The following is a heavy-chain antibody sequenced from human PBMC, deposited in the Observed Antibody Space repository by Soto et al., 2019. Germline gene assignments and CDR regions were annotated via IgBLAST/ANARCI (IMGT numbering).Heavy chain of an antibody. CDR2: IYWDDDE. D-gene: IGHD3-10*01. J-gene: IGHJ4*02. CDR3: AHRPRGFSYYFDY. Sequence: QITLKESGPTLVKPTQTLTLTCTFSGFSLTTRGVGVGWIRQPPGKALEWLALIYWDDDEGYSPSLKSRLTITKDTSQKQGVLKMTKMDPVETATYYCAHRPRGFSYYFDYWGQGTLVTVSS. CDR1: GFSLTTRGVG. V-gene: IGHV2-5*02.